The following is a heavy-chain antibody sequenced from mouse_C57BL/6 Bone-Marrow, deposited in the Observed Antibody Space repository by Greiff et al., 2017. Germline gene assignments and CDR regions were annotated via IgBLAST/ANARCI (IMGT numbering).Heavy chain of an antibody. D-gene: IGHD2-4*01. Sequence: QVQLQQPGAELVKPGASVKVSCKASGYTFTSYWMHWVKQRPGQGLEWIGRIHPSDSDTNYNQKFKGKATLTVDKSSSTAYMQLSCLPSEDSAVYDCAILIYYDYESSYWYFDVWGTGTTVTVSS. CDR1: GYTFTSYW. J-gene: IGHJ1*03. V-gene: IGHV1-74*01. CDR3: AILIYYDYESSYWYFDV. CDR2: IHPSDSDT.